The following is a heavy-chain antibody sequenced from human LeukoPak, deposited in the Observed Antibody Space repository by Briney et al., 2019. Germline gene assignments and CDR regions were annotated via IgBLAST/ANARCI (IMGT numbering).Heavy chain of an antibody. CDR1: GFTFSSTW. J-gene: IGHJ4*02. Sequence: GGSLRLSCAPSGFTFSSTWMAWVRQAPGKGLEGVANINPDGSEKYYLDSVKGRFTISRDNAKTAVYLQMDSLRAEDTAFYACARWGIAYTTDYWGQGTLVTVSS. CDR2: INPDGSEK. D-gene: IGHD6-13*01. CDR3: ARWGIAYTTDY. V-gene: IGHV3-7*01.